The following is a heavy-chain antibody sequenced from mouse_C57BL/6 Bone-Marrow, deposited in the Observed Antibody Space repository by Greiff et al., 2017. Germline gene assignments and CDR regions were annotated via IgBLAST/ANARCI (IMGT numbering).Heavy chain of an antibody. CDR3: ARPYGSSYDWYFDV. CDR1: GYTFTSYW. D-gene: IGHD1-1*01. CDR2: IHPNSGST. V-gene: IGHV1-64*01. J-gene: IGHJ1*03. Sequence: VQLQQPGAELVKPGASVKLSCKASGYTFTSYWMHWVKQRPGQGLEWIGMIHPNSGSTNYNEKFKSKATLTVDKSSSTAYMQLSSLTSEDSAVDYCARPYGSSYDWYFDVWGTGTTVTVSS.